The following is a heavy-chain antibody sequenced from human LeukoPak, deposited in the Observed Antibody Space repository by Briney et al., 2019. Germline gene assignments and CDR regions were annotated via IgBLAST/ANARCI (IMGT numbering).Heavy chain of an antibody. CDR2: IYYSGST. Sequence: NSSETLSLTCTVSGGSISSGGYYWSWIRQHPGKGLEWIGYIYYSGSTYYNPSLKSRVTISVDTSKNQFSLKLSSVTAADTAVYYCARDIGSSGIRWFDPWGQGTLVTVSS. CDR3: ARDIGSSGIRWFDP. J-gene: IGHJ5*02. D-gene: IGHD3-10*01. CDR1: GGSISSGGYY. V-gene: IGHV4-31*03.